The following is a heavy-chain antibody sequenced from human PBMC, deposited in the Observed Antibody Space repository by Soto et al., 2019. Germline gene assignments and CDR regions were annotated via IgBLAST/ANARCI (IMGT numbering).Heavy chain of an antibody. V-gene: IGHV1-46*01. Sequence: QVQLVQSGAEVKKPGASVKLSCKASGYTFINYYIHWVRQAPGQGLEWMGIFNPTSGSTNYAEKFQGRVTLSMDTATRTVYMELSSLRFDDTAVYYCARDLAAVDYWGQGALVTVST. CDR3: ARDLAAVDY. CDR2: FNPTSGST. D-gene: IGHD6-13*01. J-gene: IGHJ4*02. CDR1: GYTFINYY.